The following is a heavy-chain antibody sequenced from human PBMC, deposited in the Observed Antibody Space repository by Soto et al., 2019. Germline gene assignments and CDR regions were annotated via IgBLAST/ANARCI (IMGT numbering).Heavy chain of an antibody. CDR2: IYYSGSP. D-gene: IGHD6-6*01. Sequence: SETLSLTCTVSGGSITSYYWSWIRQSPGKGLEWIGYIYYSGSPSYNQSLKSRVTISTDTSKNQFSLKVNSVTAADTAVYYCARILSAPPYYHYYYMDLWGKGASVTVSS. J-gene: IGHJ6*03. CDR3: ARILSAPPYYHYYYMDL. V-gene: IGHV4-59*08. CDR1: GGSITSYY.